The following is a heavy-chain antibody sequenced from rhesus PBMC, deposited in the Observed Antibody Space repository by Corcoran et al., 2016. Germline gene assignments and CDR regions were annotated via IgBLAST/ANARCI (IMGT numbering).Heavy chain of an antibody. CDR2: THWDDDK. CDR3: AREEQCLEWLATPEPFDY. J-gene: IGHJ4*01. V-gene: IGHV2-174*01. D-gene: IGHD3-3*01. Sequence: QVTLKESGPALVKLTQTRTLTCTFSGFSLTTSGPGVGRSRQPPGKSLEGLARTHWDDDKRYSTTLKSRLTISKDTSKNQVVLTMTNMDPVDTATYYCAREEQCLEWLATPEPFDYWGQGVLVTVSS. CDR1: GFSLTTSGPG.